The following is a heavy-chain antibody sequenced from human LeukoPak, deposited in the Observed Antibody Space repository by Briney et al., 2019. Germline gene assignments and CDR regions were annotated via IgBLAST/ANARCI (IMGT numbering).Heavy chain of an antibody. D-gene: IGHD4-17*01. CDR3: AKDGYGVLDY. Sequence: GGSPRLSCAASGFTFSNYVMSWVRQAPGKGLEWVSDISGSGGSTHYADSVKGRFTISRENSQNTLYLQMNSLRAEDTAVYYCAKDGYGVLDYWGQGTLVTVSS. CDR2: ISGSGGST. J-gene: IGHJ4*02. CDR1: GFTFSNYV. V-gene: IGHV3-23*01.